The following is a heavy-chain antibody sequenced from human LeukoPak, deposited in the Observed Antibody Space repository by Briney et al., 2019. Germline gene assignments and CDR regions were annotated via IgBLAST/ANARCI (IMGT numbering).Heavy chain of an antibody. J-gene: IGHJ3*01. CDR2: INPSGGST. CDR1: GYTFTSYY. Sequence: APVKVSCKASGYTFTSYYMHWVRQAPGQGLEWMGIINPSGGSTSYAQKFQGRVTMTRDTSTSTVYMELSSLRSEDTAVYYCACRCSGAYSSSGWGQGTMVTVSS. CDR3: ACRCSGAYSSSG. V-gene: IGHV1-46*01. D-gene: IGHD6-13*01.